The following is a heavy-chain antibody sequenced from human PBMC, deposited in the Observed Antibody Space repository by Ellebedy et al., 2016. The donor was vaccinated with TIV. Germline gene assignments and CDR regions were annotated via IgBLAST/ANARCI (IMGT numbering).Heavy chain of an antibody. CDR1: GFTFSNAW. CDR3: TTENVGAMLFDY. D-gene: IGHD1-26*01. CDR2: IKSKTDGGTT. Sequence: GGSLRLSXAASGFTFSNAWMSWVRQAPGKGLEWVGRIKSKTDGGTTDYAAPVKGRFTISRDDSKNTLYLQMNSLKTEDTAVYYCTTENVGAMLFDYWGQGTLVTVSS. J-gene: IGHJ4*02. V-gene: IGHV3-15*01.